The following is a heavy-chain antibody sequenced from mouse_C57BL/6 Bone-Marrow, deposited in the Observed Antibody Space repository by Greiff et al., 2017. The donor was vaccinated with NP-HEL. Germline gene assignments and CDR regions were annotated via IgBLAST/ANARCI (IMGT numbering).Heavy chain of an antibody. D-gene: IGHD2-4*01. CDR3: AREGGLRRRTYAMDY. Sequence: EVQLVESEGGLVQPGSSMKLSCTASGFTFSDYYMAWVRQVPEKGLEWVANINYDGSSTYYLDSLKSRFIISRDNANNILYLQMSSLKSEDTATYYCAREGGLRRRTYAMDYWGQGTSVTVAS. V-gene: IGHV5-16*01. CDR1: GFTFSDYY. J-gene: IGHJ4*01. CDR2: INYDGSST.